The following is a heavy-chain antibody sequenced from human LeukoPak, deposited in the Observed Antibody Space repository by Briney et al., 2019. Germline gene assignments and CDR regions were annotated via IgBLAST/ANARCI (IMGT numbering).Heavy chain of an antibody. J-gene: IGHJ4*02. CDR3: AKDFGSGWYADDYFDY. Sequence: GRSLRLSCAASGFTFSSYAMSWVRQAPGKGLEWVSAISGSGGSTYYADSVKGRFTISRDNSKNTLYLQMNSLRAEDTAVYYCAKDFGSGWYADDYFDYWGQGTLVTVSS. D-gene: IGHD6-19*01. V-gene: IGHV3-23*01. CDR1: GFTFSSYA. CDR2: ISGSGGST.